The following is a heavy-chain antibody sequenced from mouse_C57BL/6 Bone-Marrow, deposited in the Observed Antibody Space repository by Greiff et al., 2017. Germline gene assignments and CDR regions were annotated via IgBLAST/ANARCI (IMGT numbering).Heavy chain of an antibody. D-gene: IGHD1-1*01. Sequence: QVQLQQPGAELVMPGASVKLSCKASGYTFTSYWMHWVKQRPGQGLEWIGEIDPSDSYTNYNQKFKGKSTLTVDKSSSTAYMQLSSLTSEDSAVYYCARSLYGPWFAYWGQGTTLTVSS. J-gene: IGHJ2*01. V-gene: IGHV1-69*01. CDR2: IDPSDSYT. CDR1: GYTFTSYW. CDR3: ARSLYGPWFAY.